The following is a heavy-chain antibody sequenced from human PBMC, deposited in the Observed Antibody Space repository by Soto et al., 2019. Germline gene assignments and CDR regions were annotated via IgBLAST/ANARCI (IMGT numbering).Heavy chain of an antibody. J-gene: IGHJ4*02. V-gene: IGHV3-21*01. CDR2: ISTTSSYI. D-gene: IGHD5-18*01. CDR3: ARVRGYSYGYGAFDY. CDR1: GVTFSSSS. Sequence: VQLVESGGGLVKPGESLRLSCAASGVTFSSSSMNWVRQAPGKGLEWVASISTTSSYIYYADSVKGRFTNSRDNAKNSRYLQMNSLRAEDTAVYYWARVRGYSYGYGAFDYWGQGTLVTVSS.